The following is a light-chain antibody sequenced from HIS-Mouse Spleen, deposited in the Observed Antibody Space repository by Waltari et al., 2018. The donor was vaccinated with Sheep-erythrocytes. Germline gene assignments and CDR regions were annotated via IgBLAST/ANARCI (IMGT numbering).Light chain of an antibody. V-gene: IGLV2-8*01. CDR2: EVS. CDR1: SSDVGGYNY. CDR3: SSYAGSNNWV. J-gene: IGLJ3*02. Sequence: QSALTQPPSASGSPGQSVTISCTGTSSDVGGYNYVSWYQQHPAKAPKLMIYEVSKRPPGVPDRFSSSKACNTASLTVSGLQAEDEAEYYCSSYAGSNNWVFGGGTKLTVL.